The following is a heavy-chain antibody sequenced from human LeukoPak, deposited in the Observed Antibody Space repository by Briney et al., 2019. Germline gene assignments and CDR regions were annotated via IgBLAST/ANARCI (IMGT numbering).Heavy chain of an antibody. D-gene: IGHD5-18*01. CDR1: GFTFSSYA. J-gene: IGHJ4*02. Sequence: GGSLRLSCAASGFTFSSYAMSWVRQAPGKGLEWVSAISGSGGSTYYADSVKGRFTISRDNSKNTLYLQMSSLKASDTAMYYCARPMGYDSYGPFGYWGQGTLVTVSS. V-gene: IGHV3-23*01. CDR2: ISGSGGST. CDR3: ARPMGYDSYGPFGY.